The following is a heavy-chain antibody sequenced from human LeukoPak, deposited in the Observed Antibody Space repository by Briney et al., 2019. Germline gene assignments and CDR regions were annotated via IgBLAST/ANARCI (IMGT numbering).Heavy chain of an antibody. V-gene: IGHV1-2*02. J-gene: IGHJ5*02. CDR1: VYTFTGYY. CDR3: ARSRRSSDGFDP. Sequence: ASVRVSCKASVYTFTGYYMHWVRQAPGQGLEWMGWINPNSGGTNYAQKFQGRVTMTRDTSISTAYMELSRLRSDDTAVYYCARSRRSSDGFDPWGQGTLVTVSS. CDR2: INPNSGGT. D-gene: IGHD3-22*01.